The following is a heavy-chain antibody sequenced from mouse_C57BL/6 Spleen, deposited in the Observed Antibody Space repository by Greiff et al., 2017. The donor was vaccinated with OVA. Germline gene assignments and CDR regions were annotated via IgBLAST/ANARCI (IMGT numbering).Heavy chain of an antibody. CDR3: APFITTVVATSDYYAMDY. CDR1: GYTFTSYW. V-gene: IGHV1-64*01. J-gene: IGHJ4*01. D-gene: IGHD1-1*01. Sequence: QVQLQQPGAELVKPGASVKLSCKASGYTFTSYWMHWVKQRPGQGLEWIGMIHPNSGSTNYNEKFKSKATLTVDKSSSTAYMQLSSLTSEDSAVYYCAPFITTVVATSDYYAMDYWGQGTSVTVSS. CDR2: IHPNSGST.